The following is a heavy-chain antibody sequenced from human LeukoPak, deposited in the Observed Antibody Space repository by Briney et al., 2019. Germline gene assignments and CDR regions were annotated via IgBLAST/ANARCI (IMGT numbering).Heavy chain of an antibody. CDR2: MYSDGTT. Sequence: GGSLRLFCAAAGVTVSSNYMSWVRQVPGRGLEWVSMMYSDGTTHYLDSVKGRFTISRDNSKNTLYLQMNSLRVEDTAVYYCARWYCNSLNCYYDYWGQGTLVTVSS. CDR1: GVTVSSNY. CDR3: ARWYCNSLNCYYDY. D-gene: IGHD2/OR15-2a*01. V-gene: IGHV3-53*01. J-gene: IGHJ4*02.